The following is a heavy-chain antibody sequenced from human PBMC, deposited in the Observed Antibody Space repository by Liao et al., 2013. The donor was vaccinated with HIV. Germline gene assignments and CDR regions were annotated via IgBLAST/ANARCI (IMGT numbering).Heavy chain of an antibody. V-gene: IGHV4-39*07. CDR2: AYYTGST. CDR3: ARGVRAAVARYWHFDL. CDR1: GVSISTSSSY. D-gene: IGHD6-19*01. J-gene: IGHJ2*01. Sequence: QLQMQESGPGLVKPSETLSLTCTVSGVSISTSSSYWGWIRQPPGKGLEWIGSAYYTGSTYDNPSLKSRVSIWVDWSKNQFSLELTSLTDADTAVYYCARGVRAAVARYWHFDLWGRGTLVTVSS.